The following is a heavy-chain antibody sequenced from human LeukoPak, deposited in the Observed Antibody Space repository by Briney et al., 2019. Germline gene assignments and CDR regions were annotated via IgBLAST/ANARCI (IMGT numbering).Heavy chain of an antibody. CDR2: IYYSGST. Sequence: SETLSLTCTVSGGSISSYYWSWIRQPPGKGLEWIGYIYYSGSTNYNPSLKSRVTISVDTSKNQSSLKLSSVTAADTAVYYCARDSGGSYYPRPPFDYWGQGTLVTVSS. CDR3: ARDSGGSYYPRPPFDY. CDR1: GGSISSYY. V-gene: IGHV4-59*01. J-gene: IGHJ4*02. D-gene: IGHD1-26*01.